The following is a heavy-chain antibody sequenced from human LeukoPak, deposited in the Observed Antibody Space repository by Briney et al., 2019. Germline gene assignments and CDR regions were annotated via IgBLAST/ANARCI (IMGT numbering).Heavy chain of an antibody. V-gene: IGHV4-39*01. CDR3: ARRRRFLEWLDAFDI. J-gene: IGHJ3*02. CDR1: GGSFSGYY. D-gene: IGHD3-3*01. Sequence: SETLSLTCAVYGGSFSGYYWGWLRQPPGKGLEWIGSIYYSGSTYYNPSLKSRVTISVDTSKNQFSLKLSSVTAADTAVYYCARRRRFLEWLDAFDIWGQGTMVTVSS. CDR2: IYYSGST.